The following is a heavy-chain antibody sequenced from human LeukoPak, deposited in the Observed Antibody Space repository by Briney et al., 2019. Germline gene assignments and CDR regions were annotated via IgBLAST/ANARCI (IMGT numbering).Heavy chain of an antibody. CDR3: YGANAEH. J-gene: IGHJ1*01. CDR2: INTDGSSA. Sequence: GGSLRLSCAASGFTFSSYWMHWVRQAPGKGLVWVSGINTDGSSASYADSVKGRFTISRDNAKNTLYLQMNSLRAEDTAVYYCYGANAEHWGRGTLVTVSS. D-gene: IGHD4-23*01. V-gene: IGHV3-74*01. CDR1: GFTFSSYW.